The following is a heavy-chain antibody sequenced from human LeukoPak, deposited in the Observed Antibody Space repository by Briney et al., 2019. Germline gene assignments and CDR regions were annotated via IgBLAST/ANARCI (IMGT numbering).Heavy chain of an antibody. CDR1: GYRFTSYW. CDR2: IYPGDSDT. V-gene: IGHV5-51*01. D-gene: IGHD6-13*01. J-gene: IGHJ4*02. Sequence: GESLKISCKGSGYRFTSYWIGWVRQMPGKGLEWMGIIYPGDSDTRYSPSFQGQVTISADKSISTAYLQWSSLKASDTAMYYCARRDVALQHSSSWYHFDYWGQGTLVTVSS. CDR3: ARRDVALQHSSSWYHFDY.